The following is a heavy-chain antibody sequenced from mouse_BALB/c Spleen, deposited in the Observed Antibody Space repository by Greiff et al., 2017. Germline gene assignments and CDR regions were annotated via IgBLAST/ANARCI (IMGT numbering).Heavy chain of an antibody. CDR2: ISSGGYYT. Sequence: EVKLMESGGGLVQPGGSRKLSCAASGFTFSGYAMSWVRQSPGKGPEWVAVISSGGYYTYYPDTVTGRFTISRDNAKNTLYLEMSSLRSEDTAMYYCARGWLVLFDFWGAGTTLTVSS. V-gene: IGHV5-9-4*01. J-gene: IGHJ1*01. CDR1: GFTFSGYA. CDR3: ARGWLVLFDF. D-gene: IGHD1-1*02.